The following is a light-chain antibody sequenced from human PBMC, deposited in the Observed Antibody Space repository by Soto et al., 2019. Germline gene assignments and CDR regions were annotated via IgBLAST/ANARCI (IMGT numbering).Light chain of an antibody. CDR3: QSYNNCPLT. J-gene: IGKJ4*01. CDR2: GAS. Sequence: EIVLTQSPGTLSLSPGERATLSCRASQSVSNNYLAWYQQKPGQAPRLLIYGASNRATGIPDRFSGSRSGPDFTLTTHSLQSEDFAIYYRQSYNNCPLTFGGGPK. CDR1: QSVSNNY. V-gene: IGKV3-20*01.